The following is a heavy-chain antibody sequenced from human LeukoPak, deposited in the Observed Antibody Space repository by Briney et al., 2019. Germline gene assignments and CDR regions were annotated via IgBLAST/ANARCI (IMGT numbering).Heavy chain of an antibody. V-gene: IGHV4-39*01. CDR2: IYYSGST. Sequence: SETLSLTCSVSGGSISSSDYHWGWLRQPPGKGLEWIGSIYYSGSTHYNPSLKSPVTISVDTSKNQFSLKLSSVTAADTAVYYCASLRMLRGIVYWGQGTLVTVSS. J-gene: IGHJ4*02. CDR1: GGSISSSDYH. D-gene: IGHD3-16*01. CDR3: ASLRMLRGIVY.